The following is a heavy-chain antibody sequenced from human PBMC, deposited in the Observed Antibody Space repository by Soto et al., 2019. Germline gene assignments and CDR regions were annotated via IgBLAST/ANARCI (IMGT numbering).Heavy chain of an antibody. D-gene: IGHD3-3*01. J-gene: IGHJ4*02. CDR3: ARGIIQDVEY. V-gene: IGHV3-30-3*01. CDR1: GFTFSAYV. Sequence: QVQLVESGGGVVQPGTSLRVSCGASGFTFSAYVMHWVRQAPGKGLEWVAAISYDGNSEYYAASVKGRFTVSRDNSKHTVFLQMNTLRVEDTAVYYCARGIIQDVEYWGQGTLVTVSS. CDR2: ISYDGNSE.